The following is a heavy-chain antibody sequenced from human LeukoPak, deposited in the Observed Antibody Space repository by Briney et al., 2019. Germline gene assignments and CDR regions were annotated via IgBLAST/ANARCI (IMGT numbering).Heavy chain of an antibody. CDR2: IIPIFGTA. CDR1: GGTFSSYA. Sequence: ASVNVSCTASGGTFSSYAISWVRQAPGQGLEWMGGIIPIFGTANYAQKFQGRVTITADESSSTAYMELSSLRSEDTAVYYCARVPQLWYYFDYWGQGTLVTVSS. V-gene: IGHV1-69*13. J-gene: IGHJ4*02. D-gene: IGHD3-10*01. CDR3: ARVPQLWYYFDY.